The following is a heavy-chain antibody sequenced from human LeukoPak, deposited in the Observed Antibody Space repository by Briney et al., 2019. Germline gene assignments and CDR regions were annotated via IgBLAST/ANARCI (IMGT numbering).Heavy chain of an antibody. Sequence: GASVKVSCKASGYTFTSYGISWVRQAPGQGLEWMGWISAYNGNTNYAQKLQGRVTMTTDTSTSTAYMELSRLRSDDTAVYYCARDRVPAAIKGAKDDAFDIWGQGTMVTVSS. J-gene: IGHJ3*02. CDR1: GYTFTSYG. CDR3: ARDRVPAAIKGAKDDAFDI. D-gene: IGHD2-2*02. V-gene: IGHV1-18*01. CDR2: ISAYNGNT.